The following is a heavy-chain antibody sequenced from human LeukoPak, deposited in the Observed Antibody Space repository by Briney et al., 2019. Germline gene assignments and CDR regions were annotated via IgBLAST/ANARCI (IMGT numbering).Heavy chain of an antibody. CDR2: IYYSGST. CDR1: GGSISSSSYY. J-gene: IGHJ4*02. V-gene: IGHV4-39*01. CDR3: ARLGPYCGGDRYPRE. D-gene: IGHD2-21*02. Sequence: SETLSLTCTVSGGSISSSSYYWGWIRQPPGKGLEWIGSIYYSGSTYYNPSLKSRVTISVDTSKNQFSLKLSSVTAADTAVYYCARLGPYCGGDRYPREWGQGTLVTVSS.